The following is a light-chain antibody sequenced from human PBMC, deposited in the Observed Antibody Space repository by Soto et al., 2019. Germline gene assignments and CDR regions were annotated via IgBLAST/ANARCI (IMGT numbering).Light chain of an antibody. Sequence: EIVMTQSPGTLSLSPGERATLSCRASQSVSSNLAWYQQIPGQAPRLLIYGASTRATGIPARFSGSGSGTEFTLTISSLQSEDFAVYYCQSYNDWPFAFGQGTKLEI. CDR1: QSVSSN. V-gene: IGKV3-15*01. J-gene: IGKJ2*01. CDR3: QSYNDWPFA. CDR2: GAS.